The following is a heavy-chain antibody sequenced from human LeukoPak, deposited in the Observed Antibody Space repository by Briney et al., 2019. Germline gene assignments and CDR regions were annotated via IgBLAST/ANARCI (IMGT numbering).Heavy chain of an antibody. V-gene: IGHV3-23*01. D-gene: IGHD4-23*01. CDR3: XXXXRYAGNXAXXWXXP. J-gene: IGHJ5*02. Sequence: QPGGSLRLSCAASGFTFSNYAMTWVRQAPGKGLEWVSTISGTGGFTTSTYYADSVKGRFTISRDNSDNKLYLQMDGLRADDTAXXYXXXXXRYAGNXAXXWXXPWGQXTLVXVSS. CDR1: GFTFSNYA. CDR2: ISGTGGFTTST.